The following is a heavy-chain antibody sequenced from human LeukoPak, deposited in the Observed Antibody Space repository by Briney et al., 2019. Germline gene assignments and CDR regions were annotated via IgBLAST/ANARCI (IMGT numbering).Heavy chain of an antibody. Sequence: GGSLRLSCAASEFTFSDYNMNWVRQAPGKGLEWVSYISSSNNNIYYADSVKGRFTISRDNAKKSLYLQMNSLRAEDTAVYYCARGGWELTYYYYMDVWGKGTTVTVSS. CDR2: ISSSNNNI. D-gene: IGHD1-26*01. J-gene: IGHJ6*03. V-gene: IGHV3-48*04. CDR1: EFTFSDYN. CDR3: ARGGWELTYYYYMDV.